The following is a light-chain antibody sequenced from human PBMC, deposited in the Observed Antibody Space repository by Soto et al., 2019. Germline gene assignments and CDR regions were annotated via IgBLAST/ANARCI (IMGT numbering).Light chain of an antibody. Sequence: EIVMTQSPATLSVSPGERATLSCRASQSVSSNLAWYQQKPGQAPRLLIYGASTRATGIPARFSGSGSGTELTLTISSLQSEDFAVYYCQWYNNWPPMGTFGQGTKLEIK. CDR2: GAS. CDR1: QSVSSN. CDR3: QWYNNWPPMGT. J-gene: IGKJ2*02. V-gene: IGKV3-15*01.